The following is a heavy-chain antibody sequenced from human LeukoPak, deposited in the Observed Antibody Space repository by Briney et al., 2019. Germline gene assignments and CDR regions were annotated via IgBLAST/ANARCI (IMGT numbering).Heavy chain of an antibody. V-gene: IGHV1-2*02. CDR1: GYTFTGYY. D-gene: IGHD3-10*01. J-gene: IGHJ4*02. CDR2: IDPNSGGT. CDR3: ARDRSSLYGSATFDY. Sequence: ASVNVSCKASGYTFTGYYMHWVRQAPGQGLEWMGWIDPNSGGTNYAQKFQGRVTMTRDTSISTAYMELSRLRSDDTAVYYCARDRSSLYGSATFDYWGQGTLVTVSS.